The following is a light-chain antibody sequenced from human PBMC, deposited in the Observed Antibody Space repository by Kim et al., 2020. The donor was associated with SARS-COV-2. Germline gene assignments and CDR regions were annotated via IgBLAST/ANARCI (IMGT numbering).Light chain of an antibody. CDR3: CSYARTSYV. Sequence: PGQSVTIPGTGSRSDIGAYENGSWYQQHPGKAPKLMISQVSKRSSGVPDRFSGSKSGNTASLTVSGLQAEDEADYYCCSYARTSYVFGTGTKVTVL. CDR1: RSDIGAYEN. CDR2: QVS. V-gene: IGLV2-8*01. J-gene: IGLJ1*01.